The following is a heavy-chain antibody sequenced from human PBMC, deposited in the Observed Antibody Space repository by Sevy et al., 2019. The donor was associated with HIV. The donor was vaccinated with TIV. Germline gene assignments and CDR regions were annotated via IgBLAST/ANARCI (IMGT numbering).Heavy chain of an antibody. D-gene: IGHD3-9*01. Sequence: ASVKVSCKASGGTLSSYAISWVRQAPGQGLEWMGRIIPIFGTANYAQKFQGRVTITADESTSTAYMELSSLRSEDTAVYYCASANAPMYYDILTGYYTRPRGYYYYYMDVWGKGTTVTVSS. V-gene: IGHV1-69*13. CDR3: ASANAPMYYDILTGYYTRPRGYYYYYMDV. CDR2: IIPIFGTA. CDR1: GGTLSSYA. J-gene: IGHJ6*03.